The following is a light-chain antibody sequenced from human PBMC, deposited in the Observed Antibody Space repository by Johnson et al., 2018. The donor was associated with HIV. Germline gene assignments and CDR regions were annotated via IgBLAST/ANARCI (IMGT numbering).Light chain of an antibody. CDR3: GTWDSSLVVCF. Sequence: QSVLTQPPSVSAAPGQKVTISCSGSSSNIGNNYVSWYQQLPGTAPKLLIYDNNKRPSGIPDRFSGSKSGTSATLGITGLQTGDVADYYCGTWDSSLVVCFFGTGTKVTVL. J-gene: IGLJ1*01. V-gene: IGLV1-51*01. CDR2: DNN. CDR1: SSNIGNNY.